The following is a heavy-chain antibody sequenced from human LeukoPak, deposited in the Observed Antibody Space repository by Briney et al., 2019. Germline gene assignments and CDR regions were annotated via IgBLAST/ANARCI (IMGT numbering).Heavy chain of an antibody. D-gene: IGHD6-13*01. CDR2: INHSGST. CDR3: ARVSSYSSSWYASSYAFDI. V-gene: IGHV4-34*01. J-gene: IGHJ3*02. Sequence: SETLSLTCAVYGGSFSGYYWSWIRQPPGKGLEWIGEINHSGSTNYNPSLKSRVTISVDTSKNQFSLKLSSVTAADTAVYYCARVSSYSSSWYASSYAFDIWGQGTMVTVSS. CDR1: GGSFSGYY.